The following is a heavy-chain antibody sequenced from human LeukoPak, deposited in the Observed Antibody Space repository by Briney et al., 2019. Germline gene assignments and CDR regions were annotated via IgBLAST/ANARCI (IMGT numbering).Heavy chain of an antibody. Sequence: ASVKVSCKASGYTFTSYAMHWVRQAPGQRLEWMGWISAGNGNTKYSQEFQGRVTITRDTSASTAYMELSSLRSEDTAVYYCATKMAHSGSYLRGLKGYRKSGAFDIWGQGTMVTVSS. CDR2: ISAGNGNT. J-gene: IGHJ3*02. V-gene: IGHV1-3*03. CDR3: ATKMAHSGSYLRGLKGYRKSGAFDI. CDR1: GYTFTSYA. D-gene: IGHD1-26*01.